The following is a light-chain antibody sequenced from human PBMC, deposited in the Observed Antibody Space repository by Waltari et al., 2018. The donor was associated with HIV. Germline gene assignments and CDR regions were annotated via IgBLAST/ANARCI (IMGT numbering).Light chain of an antibody. CDR1: QSLLHSNGYSY. J-gene: IGKJ1*01. CDR2: LGS. V-gene: IGKV2-28*01. CDR3: MQALETPRT. Sequence: DIVMTQSPLSLPVTPGEAASISCRSSQSLLHSNGYSYLDGYLQKPGQSPQLLIYLGSNRASGVPDRFSGRGSGTDFTLKISRVEAEDVGVYYCMQALETPRTFGQGTKVEIK.